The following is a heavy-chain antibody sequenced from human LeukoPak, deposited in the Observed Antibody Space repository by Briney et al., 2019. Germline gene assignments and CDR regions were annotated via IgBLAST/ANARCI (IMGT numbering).Heavy chain of an antibody. CDR2: IGGSGGST. D-gene: IGHD3-10*01. CDR1: GFTFSSFA. J-gene: IGHJ4*02. V-gene: IGHV3-23*01. CDR3: AATYGSGSYYSPGDY. Sequence: GGSLRLSCAASGFTFSSFAMTWVRQAPGKGLEWVSAIGGSGGSTYYADSVKGRFTISRDNSKNTLYLQMNSLRAEDTAVYYCAATYGSGSYYSPGDYWGQGTLVTVSS.